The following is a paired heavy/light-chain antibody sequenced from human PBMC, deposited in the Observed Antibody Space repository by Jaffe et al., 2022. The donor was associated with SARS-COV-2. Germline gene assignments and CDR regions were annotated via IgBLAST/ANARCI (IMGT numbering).Heavy chain of an antibody. CDR1: GFTFSSYA. CDR2: IDGSGGST. Sequence: EVQLVESGGGLVQPGGSLRLSCAASGFTFSSYAMTWFRQAPGKGLEWVSGIDGSGGSTYYADSVKGRFTISRDNSKNTLYLHMNSLRAEDTALYYCAKDPTTVTTGYFDYWGQGTLVTVSS. CDR3: AKDPTTVTTGYFDY. D-gene: IGHD4-17*01. J-gene: IGHJ4*02. V-gene: IGHV3-23*04.
Light chain of an antibody. CDR1: QSVLYSSNNKNP. CDR3: QHYYSNPVT. CDR2: WAS. V-gene: IGKV4-1*01. Sequence: DIVMTQSPDSLAVSLGERATINCKSSQSVLYSSNNKNPLAWYQQKPGQPPKLLIYWASTRESGVPDRFSGSGSGTDFTLTISSLQAEDVAVYYCQHYYSNPVTFGQGTRLEIK. J-gene: IGKJ5*01.